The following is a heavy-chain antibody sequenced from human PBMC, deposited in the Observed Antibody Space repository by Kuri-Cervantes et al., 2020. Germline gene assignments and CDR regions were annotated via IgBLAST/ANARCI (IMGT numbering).Heavy chain of an antibody. V-gene: IGHV4-59*01. CDR2: IYYSGST. CDR3: ARGVPYGDYADY. D-gene: IGHD4-17*01. CDR1: GGSISSYY. J-gene: IGHJ4*02. Sequence: GSLRLSCTVSGGSISSYYWSWIRQPPGKGLEWIGYIYYSGSTNYNPSLKSRVTISVDTSKNQFSLKLSSVTAADAAVYYCARGVPYGDYADYWGQGTLVTVSS.